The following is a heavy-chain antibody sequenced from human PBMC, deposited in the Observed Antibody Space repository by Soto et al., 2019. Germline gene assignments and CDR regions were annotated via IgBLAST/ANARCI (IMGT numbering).Heavy chain of an antibody. V-gene: IGHV1-69*12. J-gene: IGHJ6*02. CDR3: ARHLGGNNYYYVMDV. CDR2: IIPIFGTA. CDR1: GGTFSSYA. Sequence: QVQLVQSGAEVKKPGSSVKVSCKASGGTFSSYAISWVRQAPGQGIEWMGGIIPIFGTADYAQKFQGRVTITADESTSAAYMDLSSLRSAATAVYYCARHLGGNNYYYVMDVWGQGTTVTVSS. D-gene: IGHD3-16*01.